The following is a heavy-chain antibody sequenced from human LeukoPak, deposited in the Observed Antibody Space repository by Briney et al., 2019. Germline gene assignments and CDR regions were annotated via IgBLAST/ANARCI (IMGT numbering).Heavy chain of an antibody. Sequence: GASVKVSCKASGYTSYYMHWVRQAPGQGLEWMGVISPTGGSTTYAQKFQGRVTMTRDTSTSTVYMELSSLRSEDTAVYYCAKDLYSNPDYWGQGTLVTVSS. CDR2: ISPTGGST. CDR3: AKDLYSNPDY. J-gene: IGHJ4*02. D-gene: IGHD6-13*01. CDR1: GYTSYY. V-gene: IGHV1-46*01.